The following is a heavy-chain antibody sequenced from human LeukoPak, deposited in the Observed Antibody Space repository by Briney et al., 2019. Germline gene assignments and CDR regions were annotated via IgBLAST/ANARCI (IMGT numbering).Heavy chain of an antibody. V-gene: IGHV4-59*11. CDR2: ISYRGST. Sequence: PSETLSLTCTVSGDSFSSHYWTWIRQPPGKGLEWIGYISYRGSTNYNPSLKSRVTISIDTSKNQFSLKLSSVTAADTAVYYCARDLVTVTKGFDIWGHGTMVSVPS. CDR3: ARDLVTVTKGFDI. CDR1: GDSFSSHY. J-gene: IGHJ3*02. D-gene: IGHD4-17*01.